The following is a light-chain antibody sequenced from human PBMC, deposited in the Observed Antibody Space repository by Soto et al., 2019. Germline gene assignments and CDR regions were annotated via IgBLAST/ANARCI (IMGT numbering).Light chain of an antibody. Sequence: DIQMTQSPSSLSASVGHRVTITCRASRGISNDLAWIQQKPGKAPTSLIYVASYLQGGVPSKFCGSRYGTDFTLTISNLQPEDSAIYYLQQYHFYPYTFGQETKLEIK. J-gene: IGKJ2*01. V-gene: IGKV1-16*02. CDR2: VAS. CDR3: QQYHFYPYT. CDR1: RGISND.